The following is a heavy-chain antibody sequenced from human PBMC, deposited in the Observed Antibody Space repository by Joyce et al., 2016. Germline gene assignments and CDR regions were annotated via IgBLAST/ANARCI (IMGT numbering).Heavy chain of an antibody. Sequence: QLQLQESGPGLVKPSETLSLTCTVSGGSISSSSHYWGWIRQPPGKGLEWIGSIYYSESTYSNPSLKSRVTISVDTSKNQVSLKLSSVTAADTAVYYCASGLRFLEWTRFDPWGQGTLVTVSS. CDR3: ASGLRFLEWTRFDP. J-gene: IGHJ5*02. V-gene: IGHV4-39*07. D-gene: IGHD3-3*01. CDR2: IYYSEST. CDR1: GGSISSSSHY.